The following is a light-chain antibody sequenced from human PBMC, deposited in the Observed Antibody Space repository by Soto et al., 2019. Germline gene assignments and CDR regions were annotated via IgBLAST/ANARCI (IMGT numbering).Light chain of an antibody. CDR3: SSYTTSSTSMV. J-gene: IGLJ2*01. CDR2: DIS. V-gene: IGLV2-14*01. Sequence: QSALTQPASVSGSPGQSITISCTGTSSDVGDYNYVSWYQQHPGKAPKLMIYDISNRPSGVSNRFSGSKSGNTASLTISGLQAEDEADYYCSSYTTSSTSMVFGGGTQLTVL. CDR1: SSDVGDYNY.